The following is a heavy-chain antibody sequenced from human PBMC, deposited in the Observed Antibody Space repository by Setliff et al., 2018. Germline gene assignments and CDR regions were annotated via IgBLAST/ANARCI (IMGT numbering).Heavy chain of an antibody. CDR1: GYTFSSYA. CDR3: ARDGLGPGPTQA. Sequence: PGGSLRLSCVASGYTFSSYAIHWVRQAPGKGLEWVALISWDGTKTSYADSVKGRFTISRDNAKNSLYLQMNSLRAEDTAVYYCARDGLGPGPTQAWGQGTLVTVSS. D-gene: IGHD1-1*01. J-gene: IGHJ5*02. V-gene: IGHV3-30*04. CDR2: ISWDGTKT.